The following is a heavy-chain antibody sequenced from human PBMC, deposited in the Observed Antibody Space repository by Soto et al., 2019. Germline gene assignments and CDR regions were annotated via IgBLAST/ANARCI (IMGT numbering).Heavy chain of an antibody. V-gene: IGHV3-74*01. D-gene: IGHD4-17*01. J-gene: IGHJ4*02. Sequence: PGGSLRLSCAASGFTFTNYWMHWVRQVPGKGLVWVSRINANGSYASYADFVKDRFTISRDNSRNTVHLQMNSLRAEDTAVYYCARDLTTAETRGDDFDCWGQG. CDR1: GFTFTNYW. CDR3: ARDLTTAETRGDDFDC. CDR2: INANGSYA.